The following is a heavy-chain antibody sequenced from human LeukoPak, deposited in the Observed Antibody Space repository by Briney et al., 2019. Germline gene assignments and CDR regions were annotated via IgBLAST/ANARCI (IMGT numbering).Heavy chain of an antibody. J-gene: IGHJ6*03. CDR1: GFTFSSYD. D-gene: IGHD2-8*01. Sequence: PGGSLRLSCAASGFTFSSYDMNWVRQAPGKGLEWVSYISSSGSTIYYADSVKGRFTISRDNAKNSLYLQMNSLRAEDTAVYYCAKDRCSNGIGCYYYYMDVWGKGTTVTISS. CDR2: ISSSGSTI. V-gene: IGHV3-48*04. CDR3: AKDRCSNGIGCYYYYMDV.